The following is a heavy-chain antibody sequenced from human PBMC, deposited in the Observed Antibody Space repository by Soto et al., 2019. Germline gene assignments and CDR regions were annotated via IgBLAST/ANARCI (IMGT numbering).Heavy chain of an antibody. D-gene: IGHD2-15*01. Sequence: QVELVESRGGVVQPGRSLRLSCAASGFTFNSNGMHWVRQAPGKGLEWVAIIWYDGSKKYYADSVKGRFTISRDNSKNTLYLQMNSLRAEDTAVYYCAREEGVVARAFDYWGQGTPVTVSS. CDR3: AREEGVVARAFDY. J-gene: IGHJ4*02. CDR1: GFTFNSNG. V-gene: IGHV3-33*01. CDR2: IWYDGSKK.